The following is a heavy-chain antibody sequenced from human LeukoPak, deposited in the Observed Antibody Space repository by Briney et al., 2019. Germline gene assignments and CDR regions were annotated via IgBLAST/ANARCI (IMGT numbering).Heavy chain of an antibody. CDR1: GFTFSNAW. J-gene: IGHJ6*04. CDR3: TTEDIVVVPAASYYYYYYGMDV. D-gene: IGHD2-2*01. CDR2: IKSKTDGGTT. V-gene: IGHV3-15*01. Sequence: GGSLRLSCAASGFTFSNAWMSWVRQAPGKGLEWVGRIKSKTDGGTTDYAAPVKGRFTISRDDSKNTLYLQMNSLKTEDTAVYYCTTEDIVVVPAASYYYYYYGMDVWGKGTTVTVSS.